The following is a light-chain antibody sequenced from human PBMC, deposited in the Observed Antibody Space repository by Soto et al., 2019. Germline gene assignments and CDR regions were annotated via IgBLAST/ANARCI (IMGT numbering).Light chain of an antibody. Sequence: QLVLTQSSSASASLGSSVKLTCTLSSGHSSYIIVWHQQQPGKAPRYFMKLEGSGSYTKGSGVPDRFSGSSSGADRYLTISNLQFEDEADYYGETWDSNTHTVFGGGTKLTVL. CDR2: LEGSGSY. CDR3: ETWDSNTHTV. V-gene: IGLV4-60*02. CDR1: SGHSSYI. J-gene: IGLJ3*02.